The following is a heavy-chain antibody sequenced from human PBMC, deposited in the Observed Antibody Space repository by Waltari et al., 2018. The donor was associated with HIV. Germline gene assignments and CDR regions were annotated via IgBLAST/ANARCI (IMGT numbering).Heavy chain of an antibody. CDR3: AGHLDYGGNLYYFDY. CDR2: IYHNGSTS. Sequence: QVQLQESGPGLVKPSETLSLPCAVPGHSIRNAYYWGWIRQPPGKGLEWIGSIYHNGSTSYYNPSLKSRVTIPLDTSKNHFSLKLRSVTAADTAVYYCAGHLDYGGNLYYFDYWGQGTLVTVSS. V-gene: IGHV4-38-2*01. J-gene: IGHJ4*02. D-gene: IGHD2-21*02. CDR1: GHSIRNAYY.